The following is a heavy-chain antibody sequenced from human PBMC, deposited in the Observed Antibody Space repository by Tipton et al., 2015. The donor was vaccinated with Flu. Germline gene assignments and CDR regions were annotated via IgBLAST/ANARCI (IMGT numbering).Heavy chain of an antibody. Sequence: TLSLTCAVSGYSISSGYYWGWIRQPPGKGLEWIGSIYRSGSTYYNPSLKSRVTISVDTSKTQFSLKLSSATAADTAVYYCARLTYYYGSGTSDYWGQGTLVTVSS. V-gene: IGHV4-38-2*01. CDR1: GYSISSGYY. CDR3: ARLTYYYGSGTSDY. D-gene: IGHD3-10*01. CDR2: IYRSGST. J-gene: IGHJ4*02.